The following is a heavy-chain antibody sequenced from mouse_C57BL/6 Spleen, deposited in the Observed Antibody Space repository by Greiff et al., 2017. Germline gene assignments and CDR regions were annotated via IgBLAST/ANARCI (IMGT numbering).Heavy chain of an antibody. V-gene: IGHV1-80*01. J-gene: IGHJ4*01. D-gene: IGHD4-1*01. CDR2: IDPGDGDT. CDR3: ARTGGARDY. CDR1: GYAFSRYW. Sequence: VKLQESGAELVKPGASVKISCKASGYAFSRYWMTWVTQRPGKGLAWIGQIDPGDGDTNYNGQFKGKATVTADKSSSTAYMQLSSLTSEAAAVYFGARTGGARDYWGQGTSGTVSS.